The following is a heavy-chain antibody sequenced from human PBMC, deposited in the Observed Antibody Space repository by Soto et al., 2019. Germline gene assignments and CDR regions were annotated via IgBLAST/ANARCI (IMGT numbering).Heavy chain of an antibody. V-gene: IGHV2-70*04. CDR3: ARFRRGGWYFDY. Sequence: SGPTLVNPTQTLTLTCTFSGFSLSTSGMRVSWISQPPGKALEWLARIDWDDDKFYSTSLKTRLTISKDTSKNQVVLTMTNMDPVDTATYYCARFRRGGWYFDYWGQGTLGTVSS. CDR2: IDWDDDK. J-gene: IGHJ4*02. D-gene: IGHD6-19*01. CDR1: GFSLSTSGMR.